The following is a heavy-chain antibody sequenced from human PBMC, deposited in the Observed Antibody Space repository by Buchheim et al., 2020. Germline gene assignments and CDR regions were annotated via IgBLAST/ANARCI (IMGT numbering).Heavy chain of an antibody. CDR3: ARDGYNNFGEYFAMDV. CDR1: GGSINRGGYY. CDR2: IYYTGAT. J-gene: IGHJ6*02. D-gene: IGHD4-11*01. Sequence: QMQLQESGPGLEKPLRTLSLTCTVSGGSINRGGYYWSWILQHSVRGLEWIGYIYYTGATYYSTSLKSRVSISVDMSKNQFSLRVNSVTAADTAVYFCARDGYNNFGEYFAMDVWGQGT. V-gene: IGHV4-31*03.